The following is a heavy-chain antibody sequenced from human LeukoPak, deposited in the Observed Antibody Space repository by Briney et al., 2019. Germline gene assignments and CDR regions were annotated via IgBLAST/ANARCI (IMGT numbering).Heavy chain of an antibody. D-gene: IGHD6-13*01. CDR1: GFTFSCYW. CDR3: ARSPYSSSWYFDY. CDR2: INSDGSST. Sequence: GGSLRLSCAASGFTFSCYWMHWVRQAPGKGLVWVSRINSDGSSTSYADSVKGRFTISRDNAKNTLYLQMNSLRAEDTAVYYCARSPYSSSWYFDYWGQGTLVTVSS. J-gene: IGHJ4*02. V-gene: IGHV3-74*01.